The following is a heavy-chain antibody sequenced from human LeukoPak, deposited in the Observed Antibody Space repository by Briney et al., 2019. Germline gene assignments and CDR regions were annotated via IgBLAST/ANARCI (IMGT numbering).Heavy chain of an antibody. D-gene: IGHD6-13*01. V-gene: IGHV4-4*07. CDR1: GGSISSYY. J-gene: IGHJ4*02. Sequence: SETLSLTCTVSGGSISSYYWSWIRQPAGKGLEWIGRIYTSGSTNYNPSLKSRVTMSVDTSKNQFSLKLSSVTAADTAVYYCAREVRQAAAAGTDLDYWGQGTLVTVSS. CDR2: IYTSGST. CDR3: AREVRQAAAAGTDLDY.